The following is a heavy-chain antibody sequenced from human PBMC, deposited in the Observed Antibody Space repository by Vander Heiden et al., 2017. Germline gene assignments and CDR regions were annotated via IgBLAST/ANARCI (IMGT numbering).Heavy chain of an antibody. V-gene: IGHV3-21*01. CDR3: AREGSTRDNWFDP. CDR1: GFTFSSYS. CDR2: ISSSDIYI. Sequence: EVQLVESGGGLVKPGGSLRPSCAASGFTFSSYSMNWVRQAPGKGLEWVSSISSSDIYIYYADSVKGRFTISRDNAKNSLYLQMNSLRAEDTAVYYCAREGSTRDNWFDPWGQGTLVTVSS. D-gene: IGHD2-2*01. J-gene: IGHJ5*02.